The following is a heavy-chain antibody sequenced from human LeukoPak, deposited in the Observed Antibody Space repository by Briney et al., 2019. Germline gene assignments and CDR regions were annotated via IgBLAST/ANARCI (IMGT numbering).Heavy chain of an antibody. D-gene: IGHD3-22*01. CDR2: ISYDGSNK. CDR1: GFTFSSYA. Sequence: PGGSLRLSCAASGFTFSSYAMHWVRQAPGKGLEWAAVISYDGSNKYYADSVKGRFTISRDNAKNSLYLQMNSLRAEDTAVYYCTRRYNYDSSGYYYVRDAFDIWGQGTMVTVSS. J-gene: IGHJ3*02. CDR3: TRRYNYDSSGYYYVRDAFDI. V-gene: IGHV3-30*04.